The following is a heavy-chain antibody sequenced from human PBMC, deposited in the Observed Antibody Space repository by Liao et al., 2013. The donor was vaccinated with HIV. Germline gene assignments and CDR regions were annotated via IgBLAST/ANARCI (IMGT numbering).Heavy chain of an antibody. CDR1: GDSISSDDYY. CDR2: IYYSGTT. CDR3: ARVATDWNDSDDYDRFDI. J-gene: IGHJ4*02. D-gene: IGHD4-17*01. Sequence: QVQLQQWGAGLLKPSQTLSLTCAVSGDSISSDDYYWSWIRQSPGKGLEWIGYIYYSGTTYYNPSLRSRVSISIDTSNNHFSMKLTAATAADTAMYYCARVATDWNDSDDYDRFDIWGQGTLVTVSS. V-gene: IGHV4-30-4*01.